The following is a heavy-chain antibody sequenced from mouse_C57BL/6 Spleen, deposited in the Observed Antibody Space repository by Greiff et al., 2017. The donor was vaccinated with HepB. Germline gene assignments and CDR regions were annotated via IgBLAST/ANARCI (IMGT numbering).Heavy chain of an antibody. CDR2: IDPSDSET. CDR1: GYTFTSYW. CDR3: ARSTMVTVDY. V-gene: IGHV1-52*01. D-gene: IGHD2-2*01. Sequence: QVQLQQPGAELVRPGSSVKLSCKASGYTFTSYWMHWVKQRPIQGLEWIGNIDPSDSETHYNQKFKDKATLTVDKSSSTAYMQLSSLTSEDSAVYYCARSTMVTVDYWGQGTTLTVSS. J-gene: IGHJ2*01.